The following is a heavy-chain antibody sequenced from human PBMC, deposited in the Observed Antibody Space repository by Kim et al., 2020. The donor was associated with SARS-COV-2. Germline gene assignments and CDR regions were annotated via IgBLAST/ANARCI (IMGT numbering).Heavy chain of an antibody. J-gene: IGHJ4*02. CDR1: GFTFSSYE. CDR2: ISSSGSTI. Sequence: GGSLRLSCAASGFTFSSYEMNWVRQAPGKGLEWVSYISSSGSTIYYADSVKGRFTISRDNAKNSLYLQMNSLRAEDTAVYYCARVRVLRYFDWDFDYWGQGTLVTVSS. V-gene: IGHV3-48*03. D-gene: IGHD3-9*01. CDR3: ARVRVLRYFDWDFDY.